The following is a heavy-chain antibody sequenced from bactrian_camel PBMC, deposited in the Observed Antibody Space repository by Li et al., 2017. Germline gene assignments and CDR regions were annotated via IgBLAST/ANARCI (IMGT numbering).Heavy chain of an antibody. J-gene: IGHJ4*01. D-gene: IGHD5*01. V-gene: IGHV3S40*01. CDR3: APGWYTYNY. CDR1: GLTFSRSD. Sequence: DVQLVESGGGLVQPGGSLRLSCLVSGLTFSRSDMNWVRQAPGKGLEWVSLIDSSGHRINYADSAKGRFTISRDNAKNTLNLQMNALKTEDTAVYYCAPGWYTYNYWGQGTQVTVS. CDR2: IDSSGHRI.